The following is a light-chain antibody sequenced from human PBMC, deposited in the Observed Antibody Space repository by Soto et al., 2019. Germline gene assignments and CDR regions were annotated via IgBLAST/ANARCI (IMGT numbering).Light chain of an antibody. CDR1: QSVNRY. V-gene: IGKV3-11*01. CDR2: DAS. J-gene: IGKJ1*01. Sequence: IVLTQSPATLSLSPWERAALSCWASQSVNRYLVWYQQKPGQAPRLLMYDASKRATGIPARFSGSGSGTDFTLTISSLEPDDFATYYCQQYNSYGTFGQGTKVDIK. CDR3: QQYNSYGT.